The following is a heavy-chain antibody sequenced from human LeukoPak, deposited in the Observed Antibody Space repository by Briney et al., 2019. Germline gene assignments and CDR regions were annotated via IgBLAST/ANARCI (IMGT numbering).Heavy chain of an antibody. CDR2: IYYSGST. J-gene: IGHJ5*02. CDR1: GGSISSSNYY. V-gene: IGHV4-39*01. CDR3: VRPFRAAAGSPFDP. Sequence: SETLSLTFTVSGGSISSSNYYWGWIRQPPGKGLEWIGSIYYSGSTDYNPSLKSRVTISVDTSKNLFSLKLSSVTAADTAVYYCVRPFRAAAGSPFDPWGQGTLVIVSS. D-gene: IGHD6-13*01.